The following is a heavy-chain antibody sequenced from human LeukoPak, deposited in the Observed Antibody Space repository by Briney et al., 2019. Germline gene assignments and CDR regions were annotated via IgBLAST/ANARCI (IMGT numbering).Heavy chain of an antibody. CDR2: FSYDGSIK. CDR3: AKEMGSGLIDY. CDR1: GFTFSTYG. V-gene: IGHV3-30*18. Sequence: GTSLRLSCAASGFTFSTYGMHWVRQAPGKGLEGVAVFSYDGSIKDYADSVKGRFTISRDNSKNTLYLQTNSLRAEDTAVYYCAKEMGSGLIDYWGQGTLVTVSS. J-gene: IGHJ4*02. D-gene: IGHD2-15*01.